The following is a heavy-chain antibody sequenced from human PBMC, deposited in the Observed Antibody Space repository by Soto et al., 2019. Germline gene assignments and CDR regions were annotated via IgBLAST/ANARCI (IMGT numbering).Heavy chain of an antibody. D-gene: IGHD6-6*01. Sequence: EVQLVETGGGLIQPGGSLRLSCAASEFSVSNNFMSWVRQAPGKGLEWVSVTFSVGSTYYADSVKGRFTVSRDNSKNTLSLQMNSLRAEDTAVYYCARVSRGDCSSTYYFDYWGQGTLVTVSS. CDR3: ARVSRGDCSSTYYFDY. CDR2: TFSVGST. CDR1: EFSVSNNF. V-gene: IGHV3-53*02. J-gene: IGHJ4*02.